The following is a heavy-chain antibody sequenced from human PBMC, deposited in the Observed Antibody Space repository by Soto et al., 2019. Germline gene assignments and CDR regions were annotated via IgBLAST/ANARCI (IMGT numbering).Heavy chain of an antibody. V-gene: IGHV3-53*04. CDR2: IYSGGST. CDR1: GFTVSSNY. J-gene: IGHJ4*02. Sequence: PGGSLRLSCAASGFTVSSNYMSWVRQAPGKGLEWVSVIYSGGSTYYADSVKGRFTISRHNSKNTLYLQMNSLRAEDTAVYYCARGPRSGSYYYFDYWGQGTLVTVSS. CDR3: ARGPRSGSYYYFDY. D-gene: IGHD1-26*01.